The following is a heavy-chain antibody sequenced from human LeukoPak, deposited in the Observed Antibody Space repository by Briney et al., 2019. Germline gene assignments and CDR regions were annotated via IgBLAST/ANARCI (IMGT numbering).Heavy chain of an antibody. D-gene: IGHD1-26*01. CDR1: GFRFSTYA. V-gene: IGHV3-23*01. CDR2: IGDSGGRT. CDR3: ARVRGAITYYFDY. J-gene: IGHJ4*02. Sequence: GGSLRLSCVASGFRFSTYAGGWVRQAPGKGLEWVSVIGDSGGRTHYADSVKGRFTISRDNSKNTLYLQMNSLRGEDTAVYYCARVRGAITYYFDYCGQGTLVTVSS.